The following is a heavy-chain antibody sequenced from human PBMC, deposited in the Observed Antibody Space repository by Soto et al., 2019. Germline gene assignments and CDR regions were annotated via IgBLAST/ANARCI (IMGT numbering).Heavy chain of an antibody. V-gene: IGHV3-53*01. J-gene: IGHJ6*02. CDR1: GFTVSSNY. Sequence: PGGSLRLSCAASGFTVSSNYISWVRQAQGKGLEWVSVIYSGGSTYYADSVKGRFTISRDNSKNTLYLQMNSLRAEDTAVYYCARDSRGTTPPNYGMDVWGRGTTVTVSS. D-gene: IGHD1-1*01. CDR3: ARDSRGTTPPNYGMDV. CDR2: IYSGGST.